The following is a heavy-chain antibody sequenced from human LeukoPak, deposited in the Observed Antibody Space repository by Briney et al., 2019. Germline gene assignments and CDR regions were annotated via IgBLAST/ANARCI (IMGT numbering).Heavy chain of an antibody. CDR1: GFTFSRYG. Sequence: PGGSLRLSCEASGFTFSRYGMHWVRQAPGKGLEWVAVISFDGTDKPSADSAEGRFTISRDNSKNTLYLQMSSLRAEDTAVYYCAKDSGYSYGYDPSDFYYYGMDVWGQGTTVTVSS. J-gene: IGHJ6*02. V-gene: IGHV3-30*18. D-gene: IGHD5-18*01. CDR2: ISFDGTDK. CDR3: AKDSGYSYGYDPSDFYYYGMDV.